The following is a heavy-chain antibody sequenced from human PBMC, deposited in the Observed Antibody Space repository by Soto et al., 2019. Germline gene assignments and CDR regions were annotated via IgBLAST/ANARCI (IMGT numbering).Heavy chain of an antibody. J-gene: IGHJ5*02. CDR2: INPDNGNT. Sequence: ASVKGSCNASGYTFTRYTMNWVRQAPGQRLEWMGWINPDNGNTKSSQKFQDRVIITRDTSASTAYRDLSSLRSEDTAVYYCARGIATGQLDPWGQGTLVTVSS. V-gene: IGHV1-3*01. CDR1: GYTFTRYT. CDR3: ARGIATGQLDP. D-gene: IGHD2-15*01.